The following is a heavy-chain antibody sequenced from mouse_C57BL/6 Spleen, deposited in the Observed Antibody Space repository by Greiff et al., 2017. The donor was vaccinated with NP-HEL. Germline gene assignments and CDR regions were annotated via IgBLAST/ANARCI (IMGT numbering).Heavy chain of an antibody. J-gene: IGHJ1*03. CDR2: IYPGGGYT. Sequence: VQLQQSGAELVRPGTSVKMSCKASGYTFTNYWIGWAKQRPGHGLEWIGDIYPGGGYTNYNEKFKGKATLTADKSSSTAYMQFSSLTSEDSAIYYCARYTLGREGYFDVWGTGTTVTVSS. V-gene: IGHV1-63*01. D-gene: IGHD4-1*01. CDR3: ARYTLGREGYFDV. CDR1: GYTFTNYW.